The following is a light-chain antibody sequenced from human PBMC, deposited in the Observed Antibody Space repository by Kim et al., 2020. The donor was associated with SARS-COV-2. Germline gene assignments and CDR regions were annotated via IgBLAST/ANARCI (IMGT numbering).Light chain of an antibody. J-gene: IGKJ4*01. CDR1: QSINPNY. Sequence: GQRVTVTSRASQSINPNYLAWYQQKPGQAPRLLIYEIFNRATGIPDRFSGSGSGTDFTLTISRLEPEGFAVYYCQQHQESPLTFGGGTKVDIK. CDR2: EIF. CDR3: QQHQESPLT. V-gene: IGKV3-20*01.